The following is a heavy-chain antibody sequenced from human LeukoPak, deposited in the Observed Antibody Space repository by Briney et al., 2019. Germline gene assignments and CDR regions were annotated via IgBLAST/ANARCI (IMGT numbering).Heavy chain of an antibody. J-gene: IGHJ4*02. Sequence: GGSLRLSCAASGFTFSSYAMHWVRQAPGKGLEYVSVISSNGGSTYYADSVKGRFTISRDNSKNTLYLQMSSLRAEDTAVYYCVKSATWWGRYFDYWGQGTLVTVSS. CDR2: ISSNGGST. V-gene: IGHV3-64D*06. CDR3: VKSATWWGRYFDY. D-gene: IGHD2-15*01. CDR1: GFTFSSYA.